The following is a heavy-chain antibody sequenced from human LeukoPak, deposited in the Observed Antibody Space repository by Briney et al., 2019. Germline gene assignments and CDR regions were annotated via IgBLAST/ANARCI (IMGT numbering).Heavy chain of an antibody. CDR3: ARGRGSTSSNFDY. CDR2: INPNNGGT. CDR1: GYTFTGYY. Sequence: ASVKVSCKASGYTFTGYYMHWVRQAPGQGLEWMGWINPNNGGTNYAQKFQGRVTMTTDTSISTAYMELRRLTSDDTAVYYCARGRGSTSSNFDYWGQGTLVTVSS. J-gene: IGHJ4*02. V-gene: IGHV1-2*02. D-gene: IGHD2-2*01.